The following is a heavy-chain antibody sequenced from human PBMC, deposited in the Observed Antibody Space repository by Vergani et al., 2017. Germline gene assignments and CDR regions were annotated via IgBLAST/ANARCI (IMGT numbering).Heavy chain of an antibody. D-gene: IGHD6-19*01. CDR3: ARGVRQWLGRTYFGD. CDR1: GGSFSGYY. J-gene: IGHJ4*02. Sequence: QVQLQQWGAGLLKPSETLSLTCAVYGGSFSGYYWSWIRQPPGKGLEWIGEINHSGSTNYNPSLKSRVTISVDTSKNQFSLKLSSVTAADTAVYYCARGVRQWLGRTYFGDWGQGTLVTVSS. V-gene: IGHV4-34*01. CDR2: INHSGST.